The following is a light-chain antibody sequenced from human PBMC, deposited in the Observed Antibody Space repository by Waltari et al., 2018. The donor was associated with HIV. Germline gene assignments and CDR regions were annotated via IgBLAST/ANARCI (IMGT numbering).Light chain of an antibody. J-gene: IGLJ3*02. CDR1: SSNIGAGFD. V-gene: IGLV1-40*01. Sequence: QSVLTQPPSVSGAPGQRVTISCSGSSSNIGAGFDVPWYQHLPGTAPKLLIYHNFKRPSGFPDRFSGSKSGTSASLAITGLQAEDEADYYCQSYDSTLTGVFGGGTKLTVL. CDR3: QSYDSTLTGV. CDR2: HNF.